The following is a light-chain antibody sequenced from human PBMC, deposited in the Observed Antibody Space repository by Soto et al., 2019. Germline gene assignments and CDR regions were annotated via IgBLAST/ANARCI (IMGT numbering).Light chain of an antibody. Sequence: DIQVTQSPSSMSASVGDRVSITCRTSQNIDKYVNWYQQKSGKAPELLIYGASSLQSGVSSRFSGSGSGTEFTLTITSLRPEDFATYYCQQSVTTPQLFGRGTKVEI. V-gene: IGKV1-39*01. CDR2: GAS. CDR3: QQSVTTPQL. CDR1: QNIDKY. J-gene: IGKJ2*01.